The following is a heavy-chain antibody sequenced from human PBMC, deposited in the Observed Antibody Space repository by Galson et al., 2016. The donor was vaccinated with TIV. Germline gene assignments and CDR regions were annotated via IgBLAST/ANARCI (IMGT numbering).Heavy chain of an antibody. V-gene: IGHV3-48*03. J-gene: IGHJ4*02. CDR2: ISSTGSTI. D-gene: IGHD3-16*01. CDR1: GFSFSNYE. CDR3: GPLGQVYSRAFTY. Sequence: SLRLSCADSGFSFSNYEMSWVRQAPGKGLEWVSYISSTGSTIYYADSVKGRFTISRDNAKNSLYLQMNGLRAEDTAVYYCGPLGQVYSRAFTYWGQGTLVTVSS.